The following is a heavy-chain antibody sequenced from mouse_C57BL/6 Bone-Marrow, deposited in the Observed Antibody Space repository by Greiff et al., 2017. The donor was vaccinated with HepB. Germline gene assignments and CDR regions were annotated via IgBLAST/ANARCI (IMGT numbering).Heavy chain of an antibody. D-gene: IGHD1-1*01. CDR3: SRTIYYYVSSYFYYAMDY. Sequence: VQLQQSGPELVKPGASVKISCKASGYAFSSSWMNWVKQRPGKGLEWIGRIYPGDGDTNYNGKFKGKATLTADKSSSTAYMQLSSLTSEDSAVYFCSRTIYYYVSSYFYYAMDYWGQGTSVTVSS. V-gene: IGHV1-82*01. J-gene: IGHJ4*01. CDR2: IYPGDGDT. CDR1: GYAFSSSW.